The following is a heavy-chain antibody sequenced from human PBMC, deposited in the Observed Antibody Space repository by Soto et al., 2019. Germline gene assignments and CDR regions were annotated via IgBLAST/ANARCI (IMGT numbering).Heavy chain of an antibody. CDR1: GGSMSSSNYR. CDR3: ARHVVVVVATDGEAAFDV. V-gene: IGHV4-39*01. Sequence: QLQLQESGPGLVKPSETLSLTCAVSGGSMSSSNYRWGWIRQPPGKELEWIGSVHYSGSTYVNPSLKSRVTISVDTPMNQFSLKLSSVTAADTAVYYCARHVVVVVATDGEAAFDVWGQGTMVTVSS. J-gene: IGHJ3*01. D-gene: IGHD2-15*01. CDR2: VHYSGST.